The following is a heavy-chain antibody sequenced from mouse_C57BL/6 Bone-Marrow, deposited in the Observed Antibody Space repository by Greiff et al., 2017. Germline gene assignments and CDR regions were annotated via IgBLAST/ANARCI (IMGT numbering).Heavy chain of an antibody. J-gene: IGHJ3*01. D-gene: IGHD1-1*01. CDR1: GYTFTSYW. CDR2: IEPNSGGT. V-gene: IGHV1-72*01. CDR3: ARDGSSSEWFAY. Sequence: VQLQQPGAELVKPGASVKLSCKASGYTFTSYWMHWVKQRPGRGLEWIGRIEPNSGGTKYNEKFKGKATLTVDKPSSTAYMQLSTLTSEDSAVYYGARDGSSSEWFAYWGQGTLVTVSA.